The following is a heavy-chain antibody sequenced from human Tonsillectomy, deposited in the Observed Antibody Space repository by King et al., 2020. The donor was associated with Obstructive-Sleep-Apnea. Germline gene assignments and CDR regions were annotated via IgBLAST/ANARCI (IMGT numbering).Heavy chain of an antibody. Sequence: VQLVESGGGLVKPGGSLRLSCAASGFTFSSYSMNWVRQAPGKGLEWGASISSSSSFPYYADSAKGRFTISRDNAKNSLYLQRNSLRVEDTAGYYCARDRGGQEEGTLDYWGQGTPVTVSP. J-gene: IGHJ4*02. CDR1: GFTFSSYS. CDR3: ARDRGGQEEGTLDY. D-gene: IGHD3-10*01. CDR2: ISSSSSFP. V-gene: IGHV3-21*01.